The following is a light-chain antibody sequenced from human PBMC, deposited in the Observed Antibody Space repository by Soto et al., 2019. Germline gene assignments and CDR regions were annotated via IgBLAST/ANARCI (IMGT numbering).Light chain of an antibody. V-gene: IGKV1-39*01. CDR3: QKGYSTPRT. Sequence: DIQMTQSPSSLSASVGDRVTITCRASPSISSYLTWYQQKPGKAPQLLIYTASSFQSGVPSRFSGSGAATDFTLTMSRLQAEDFATYYCQKGYSTPRTFGQGNNVEIK. J-gene: IGKJ1*01. CDR2: TAS. CDR1: PSISSY.